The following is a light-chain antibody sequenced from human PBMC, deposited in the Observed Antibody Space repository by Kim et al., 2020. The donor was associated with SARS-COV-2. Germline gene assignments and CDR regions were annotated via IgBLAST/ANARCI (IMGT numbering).Light chain of an antibody. V-gene: IGLV3-1*01. CDR3: QAWDTSTVV. CDR2: QDS. Sequence: SYELTQPPSVSVSPGQTVSITCSGDKLGDKYACWYQQKPGQSPVLVIYQDSKRPSGIPERFSGSNSGNTANLTISGTQSMDEADYYCQAWDTSTVV. CDR1: KLGDKY. J-gene: IGLJ2*01.